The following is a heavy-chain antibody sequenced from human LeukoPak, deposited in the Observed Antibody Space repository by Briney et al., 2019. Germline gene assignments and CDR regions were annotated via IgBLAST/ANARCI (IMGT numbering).Heavy chain of an antibody. CDR3: AREVGQQLPRGYFQH. CDR2: ISAYSGDT. D-gene: IGHD6-13*01. Sequence: ASVKVSCKASGGTFSSYAISWVRQAPGQGLEWMGWISAYSGDTNYAQKFQGRATMTTDTSTSTAYMELRSLSSDDTAVYYCAREVGQQLPRGYFQHWGQGTLVTVSS. CDR1: GGTFSSYA. V-gene: IGHV1-18*01. J-gene: IGHJ1*01.